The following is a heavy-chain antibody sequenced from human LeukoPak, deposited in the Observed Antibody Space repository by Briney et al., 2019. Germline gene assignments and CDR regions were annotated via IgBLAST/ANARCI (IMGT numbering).Heavy chain of an antibody. CDR1: GFTFSSYW. CDR3: ARDHSIAAAGAFDY. CDR2: INTDGSTT. J-gene: IGHJ4*02. D-gene: IGHD6-13*01. Sequence: PGGSLRLSCAASGFTFSSYWMHWVRQAPGKGLVWVSRINTDGSTTTYADSVKGRFTISRDNAKNTLYLQMNSLRAEDTAVYYCARDHSIAAAGAFDYWGQGTLVTVSS. V-gene: IGHV3-74*01.